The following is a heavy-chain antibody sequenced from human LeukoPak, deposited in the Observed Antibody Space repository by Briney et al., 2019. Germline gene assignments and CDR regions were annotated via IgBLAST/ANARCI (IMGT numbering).Heavy chain of an antibody. CDR2: IWYDGSNK. CDR1: GFTFSSYG. CDR3: VSLLSDYGDNRVH. Sequence: PGGSLRLSCAASGFTFSSYGMHWVRQAPGKGLEWAAVIWYDGSNKYYADSVKGRFTISRDNSKNTLYLQMNSLRAEDTAVYYCVSLLSDYGDNRVHWGRGTLVTVSS. D-gene: IGHD4-23*01. V-gene: IGHV3-33*01. J-gene: IGHJ4*02.